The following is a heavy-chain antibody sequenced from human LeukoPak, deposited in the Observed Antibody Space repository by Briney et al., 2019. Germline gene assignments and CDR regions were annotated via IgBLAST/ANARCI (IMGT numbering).Heavy chain of an antibody. CDR2: INSDGSIT. J-gene: IGHJ4*02. V-gene: IGHV3-74*01. D-gene: IGHD6-19*01. CDR1: GFTSSSYW. Sequence: GGSLRLSCAASGFTSSSYWMHWVRQAPGKRLVWVSRINSDGSITTYADSVKGRFTISRDNAKNTLYLQMNSLRAEDTAVYYCARVSSGWYYFDYWGQGTLVTVSS. CDR3: ARVSSGWYYFDY.